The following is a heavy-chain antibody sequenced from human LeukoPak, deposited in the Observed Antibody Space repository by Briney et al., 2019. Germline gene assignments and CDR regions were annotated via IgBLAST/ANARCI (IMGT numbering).Heavy chain of an antibody. D-gene: IGHD2-2*01. J-gene: IGHJ6*02. CDR2: IIPILGIA. V-gene: IGHV1-69*04. Sequence: SVKVSCKASGGTFSSYAISWVRQAPGQGLEWMGRIIPILGIANYAQKFQGRVTITADKSTSTAYMELSSLRSEDTAVYYCASPVGYCSSTSCYGGRVRYYHGMDVWGQGTTVTVSS. CDR1: GGTFSSYA. CDR3: ASPVGYCSSTSCYGGRVRYYHGMDV.